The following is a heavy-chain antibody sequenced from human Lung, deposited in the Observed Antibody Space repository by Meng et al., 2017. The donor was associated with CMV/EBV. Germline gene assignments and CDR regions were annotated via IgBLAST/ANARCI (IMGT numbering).Heavy chain of an antibody. J-gene: IGHJ5*02. CDR3: ARELDLQLGYCSGGSCYGRGNWFDP. D-gene: IGHD2-15*01. CDR1: EYTFTGYY. CDR2: INPNSGGT. V-gene: IGHV1-2*02. Sequence: ASXXVSXKASEYTFTGYYMHWVRQAPGQGLEWMGWINPNSGGTNYAQKFQGRVTMTRDTSISTAYMELSRLRSDDTAVYYCARELDLQLGYCSGGSCYGRGNWFDPWXQGTLVTVSS.